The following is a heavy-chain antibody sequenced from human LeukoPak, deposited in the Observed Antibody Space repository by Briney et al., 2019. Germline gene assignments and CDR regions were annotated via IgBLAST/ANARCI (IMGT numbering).Heavy chain of an antibody. CDR2: INPNSGGT. CDR3: ARDQVVVVPAAMNLFDP. V-gene: IGHV1-2*02. D-gene: IGHD2-2*01. Sequence: ASVKVSCKASGYTFTGYYMHWVRQAPGQGLEWMGWINPNSGGTNYAQKFQGRVTMTRDTSISTAYMELSRLRSDDTAVYYCARDQVVVVPAAMNLFDPWGQGTLVTVSS. CDR1: GYTFTGYY. J-gene: IGHJ5*02.